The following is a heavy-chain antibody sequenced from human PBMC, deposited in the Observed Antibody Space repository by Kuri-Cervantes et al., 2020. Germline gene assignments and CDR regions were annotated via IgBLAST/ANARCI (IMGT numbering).Heavy chain of an antibody. Sequence: GGSLRLSCAASGFTFSMYPMSWVRQTPGKGPEWVSAITGSGGSTYYADSVQGRFTISRDNSKNTLYLQMNSLRAEDTAIYYCAVREPRYYYGMDVWGQGTTVTVSS. CDR2: ITGSGGST. CDR3: AVREPRYYYGMDV. J-gene: IGHJ6*02. CDR1: GFTFSMYP. V-gene: IGHV3-23*01.